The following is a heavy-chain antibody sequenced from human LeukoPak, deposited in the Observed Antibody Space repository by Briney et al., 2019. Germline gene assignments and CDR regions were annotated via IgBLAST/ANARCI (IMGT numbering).Heavy chain of an antibody. CDR3: ARDAEWSIDY. Sequence: GGSLRLSCEASGFTFRSYWMHWVRQAPGKGLEWVADISKDGSERNYVDSVKGRFSISRDNAKNSLYLQMNSLRADDTAVYYCARDAEWSIDYWGQGTLVTVSS. CDR1: GFTFRSYW. CDR2: ISKDGSER. V-gene: IGHV3-7*01. J-gene: IGHJ4*02. D-gene: IGHD3-3*01.